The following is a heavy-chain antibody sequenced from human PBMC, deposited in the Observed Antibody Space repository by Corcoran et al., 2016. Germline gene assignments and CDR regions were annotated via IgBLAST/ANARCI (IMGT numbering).Heavy chain of an antibody. CDR3: ARDLGSYYYDSSGSGGAFDI. J-gene: IGHJ3*02. Sequence: QLQLQESGPGLVKPSETLSLTCTVSGGSISSSSYYWGWIRQPPGKGLEWIGSIYYSGSTYYNPSLKSRVTISVDTSKIQFSLKLSSVTAADTAVYYCARDLGSYYYDSSGSGGAFDIWGQGTMVTVSS. D-gene: IGHD3-22*01. CDR2: IYYSGST. CDR1: GGSISSSSYY. V-gene: IGHV4-39*07.